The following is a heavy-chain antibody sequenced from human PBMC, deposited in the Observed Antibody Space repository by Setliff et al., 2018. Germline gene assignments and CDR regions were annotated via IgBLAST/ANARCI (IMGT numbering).Heavy chain of an antibody. D-gene: IGHD3-22*01. CDR2: IHHSGST. J-gene: IGHJ4*02. V-gene: IGHV4-59*11. CDR3: AREQGRSYYDSSGFDY. Sequence: SETLSLTCSVSGVSIGSHYWSWIRLSPGKGLEWIAYIHHSGSTDYNPSLKSRVTLSMDTSKNHFSLKLTSLTAADTAIYYCAREQGRSYYDSSGFDYWGQGTLVTVSS. CDR1: GVSIGSHY.